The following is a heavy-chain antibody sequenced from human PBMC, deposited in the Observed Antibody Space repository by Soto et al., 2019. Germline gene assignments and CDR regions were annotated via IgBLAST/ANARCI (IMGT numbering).Heavy chain of an antibody. CDR2: ISSSSSYI. CDR1: GFTFSSYS. V-gene: IGHV3-21*01. J-gene: IGHJ4*02. D-gene: IGHD3-16*02. Sequence: EVQLVESGGGLVKPGGSLRLSCAASGFTFSSYSMNWVRQAPGKGLEWVSSISSSSSYIYYADSVKGRYTIARDNTNNALYLQMNGLTVEDTAVYYCASLFSSDYLVELSPLDYWGQGALVTVCS. CDR3: ASLFSSDYLVELSPLDY.